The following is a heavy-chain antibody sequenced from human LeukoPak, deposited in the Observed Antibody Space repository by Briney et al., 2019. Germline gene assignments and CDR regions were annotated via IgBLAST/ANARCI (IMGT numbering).Heavy chain of an antibody. Sequence: PSETLSLTCAVYGGSFSGYYWSWIRQPPGKGLEWIGRIYSIGTTTGSTNYNPSLNSRVTMSIDTSKNQFSLRLSSVTAADTAFYYCARVTSGGWYPFDFWGPGTLVTVSS. D-gene: IGHD6-19*01. J-gene: IGHJ4*02. CDR3: ARVTSGGWYPFDF. CDR2: IYSIGTTTGST. CDR1: GGSFSGYY. V-gene: IGHV4-59*10.